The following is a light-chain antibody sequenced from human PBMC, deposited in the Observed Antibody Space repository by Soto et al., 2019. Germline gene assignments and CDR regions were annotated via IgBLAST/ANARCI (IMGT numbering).Light chain of an antibody. CDR2: AAS. J-gene: IGKJ2*01. V-gene: IGKV3-20*01. CDR1: QSVNSRN. CDR3: QQFASSPL. Sequence: EIVLTQSPGTLSLSPGERATLSCRASQSVNSRNLAWYQQKPGQAPRLLIYAASSRATGIPDRFSGSESGTDFTLTISRLEPDDFAVYYCQQFASSPLFGQGTKLEIK.